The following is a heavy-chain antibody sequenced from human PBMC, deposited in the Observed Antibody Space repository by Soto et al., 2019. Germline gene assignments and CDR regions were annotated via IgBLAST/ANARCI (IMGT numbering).Heavy chain of an antibody. V-gene: IGHV3-30*18. CDR2: ISYDEIDK. CDR3: AKDSGYQLPDNYFYYGLDV. J-gene: IGHJ6*02. Sequence: ALRLPCSACGFPLNSQAMHWVRQTPGKGPEWVAAISYDEIDKKYASSVKGRFTVSRDNVKNTLSLQMNSLRPEDTAVYYCAKDSGYQLPDNYFYYGLDVWGQGATVTVSS. CDR1: GFPLNSQA. D-gene: IGHD2-2*01.